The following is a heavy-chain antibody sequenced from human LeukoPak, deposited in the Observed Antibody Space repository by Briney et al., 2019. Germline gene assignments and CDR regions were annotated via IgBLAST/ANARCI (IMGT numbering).Heavy chain of an antibody. CDR1: GGSISSGDYY. CDR2: IYYSGST. V-gene: IGHV4-30-4*01. J-gene: IGHJ4*02. CDR3: ARSTYYYDSSASPEFDY. Sequence: NPSETLSLTCTVSGGSISSGDYYWSWIRQPPGQGLEWIGYIYYSGSTYYNPSLKSRVTISVDTSKIQFSLKLSSVTAADTAVYYCARSTYYYDSSASPEFDYWGQGTLVTVSS. D-gene: IGHD3-22*01.